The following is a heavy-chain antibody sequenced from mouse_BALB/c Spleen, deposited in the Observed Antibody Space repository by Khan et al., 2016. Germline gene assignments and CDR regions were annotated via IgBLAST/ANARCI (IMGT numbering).Heavy chain of an antibody. D-gene: IGHD1-2*01. CDR3: ARNSDYGYGY. CDR2: INPSTGYT. Sequence: QVQLQQSGAELAKPGASVKMSCKASGYTFTSYWMHWVKQRPGQGLEWIGYINPSTGYTEYNQKFKDKATLTADKSSSTAYMQLSSLTSEDSAVCYCARNSDYGYGYWGQGTTLTVSS. J-gene: IGHJ2*01. V-gene: IGHV1-7*01. CDR1: GYTFTSYW.